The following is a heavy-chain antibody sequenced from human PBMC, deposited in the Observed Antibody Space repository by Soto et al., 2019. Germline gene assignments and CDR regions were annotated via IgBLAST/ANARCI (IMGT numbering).Heavy chain of an antibody. J-gene: IGHJ5*02. CDR1: GASISGFY. Sequence: SETLSLTCTVSGASISGFYWSWIRKSAGKGLEWIGRIYATGTTDYNPSLKSRVMMSVDTSKKQFSLQLRSVTAADTAVYYCVRDGTKTLRDWFDPYGQGPSVTVSS. D-gene: IGHD1-1*01. V-gene: IGHV4-4*07. CDR3: VRDGTKTLRDWFDP. CDR2: IYATGTT.